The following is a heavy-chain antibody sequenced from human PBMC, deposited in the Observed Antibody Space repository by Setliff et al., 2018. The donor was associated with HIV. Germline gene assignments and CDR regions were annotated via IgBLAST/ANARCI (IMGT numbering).Heavy chain of an antibody. CDR2: ITGSGDTI. V-gene: IGHV3-48*03. D-gene: IGHD6-19*01. Sequence: GGSLRLSCAASGFTFSNYEMSWVRQAPGKGPEWVSYITGSGDTIYYADSVKGRFTMSRDNAKDSVYSQMNTLRVEDTAVYYCAREATPRHSSGWVYFDYWGQGMMVTVSS. CDR3: AREATPRHSSGWVYFDY. J-gene: IGHJ4*02. CDR1: GFTFSNYE.